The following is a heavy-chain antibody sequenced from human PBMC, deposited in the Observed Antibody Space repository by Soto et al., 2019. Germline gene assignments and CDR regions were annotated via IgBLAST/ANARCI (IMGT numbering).Heavy chain of an antibody. D-gene: IGHD5-12*01. CDR2: IYRTGST. V-gene: IGHV4-4*02. J-gene: IGHJ4*02. CDR1: GASFTSNDW. Sequence: QVQLQESGPGLVKPSGTLSLTCAVSGASFTSNDWWTWVRQPPGRGLEWIGEIYRTGSTNYNQSLKSRVTISLDKSENQFSLKVTSLTAGDKAVYYCASRDPGNSVDYLGQGTLVTVSS. CDR3: ASRDPGNSVDY.